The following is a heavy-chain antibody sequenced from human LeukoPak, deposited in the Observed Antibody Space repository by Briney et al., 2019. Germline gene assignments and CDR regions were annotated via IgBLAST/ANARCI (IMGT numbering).Heavy chain of an antibody. D-gene: IGHD3-22*01. CDR3: AKRGVVIRVILVGFHKEAYYFDS. Sequence: GGSLRLSCAVSGISLSNYGMSWVRQAPGKGLEWVAGISGSGGNTNYADSVKGRFTISRDNPKNTLYLQMNRLRAEDTAVYSCAKRGVVIRVILVGFHKEAYYFDSWGQGALVTVSS. V-gene: IGHV3-23*01. J-gene: IGHJ4*02. CDR1: GISLSNYG. CDR2: ISGSGGNT.